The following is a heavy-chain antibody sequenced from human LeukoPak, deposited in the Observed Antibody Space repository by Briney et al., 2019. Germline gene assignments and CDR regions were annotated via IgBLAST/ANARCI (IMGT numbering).Heavy chain of an antibody. J-gene: IGHJ4*02. CDR1: GFSFISYG. CDR2: ISDDGRRK. CDR3: AKRPSDYGDYVSYFDY. V-gene: IGHV3-30*18. Sequence: QSGGSLRLSCAASGFSFISYGMHWVRQAPGKGLEWVGVISDDGRRKDYADSVKGRFTISRDNSKDTLYLQVNSLRAEDTAVYYCAKRPSDYGDYVSYFDYWGQGTLVTVSS. D-gene: IGHD4-17*01.